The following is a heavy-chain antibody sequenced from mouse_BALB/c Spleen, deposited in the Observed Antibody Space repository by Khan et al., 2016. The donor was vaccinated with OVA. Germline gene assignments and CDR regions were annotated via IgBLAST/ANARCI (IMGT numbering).Heavy chain of an antibody. CDR2: IAPGSGST. D-gene: IGHD1-1*01. CDR1: GYTFTSYW. Sequence: DLVTPGASVKLSCRASGYTFTSYWINWIKQRPGQGLEWIGRIAPGSGSTSYNGMFRGKATLTVDSSSNTAYIQLNSLSSEDSAVFCCARSNYYGSGLYALDYWGQGTSVTVSS. CDR3: ARSNYYGSGLYALDY. V-gene: IGHV1S41*01. J-gene: IGHJ4*01.